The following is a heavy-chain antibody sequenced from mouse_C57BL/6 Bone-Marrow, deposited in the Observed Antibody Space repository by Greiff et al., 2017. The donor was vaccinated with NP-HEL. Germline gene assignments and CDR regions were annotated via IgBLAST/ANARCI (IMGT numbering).Heavy chain of an antibody. CDR3: ARLFITAVGDYFDC. D-gene: IGHD1-1*01. CDR2: IWSGGST. J-gene: IGHJ2*01. CDR1: GFSLTSYG. V-gene: IGHV2-2*01. Sequence: QVQLQQSGPGLVQPSQSLSITCTVSGFSLTSYGVHWVRQSPGKGLEWLGVIWSGGSTDYNAAFISRLSISKDNSKSQVFLKMNSLQADDAAIYYCARLFITAVGDYFDCWGKGTTLTVAS.